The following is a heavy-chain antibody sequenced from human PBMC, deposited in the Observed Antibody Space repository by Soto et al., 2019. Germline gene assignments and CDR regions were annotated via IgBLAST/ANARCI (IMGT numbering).Heavy chain of an antibody. CDR3: ARQSGGGVITDFDY. V-gene: IGHV5-51*01. D-gene: IGHD3-10*01. CDR2: IYPGDSET. CDR1: GYSFSSYW. Sequence: PXESLKISCKGSGYSFSSYWIAWVRQMPGKGLEWMGIIYPGDSETRYSPSFQGQVSISADKSINTAYLQWSSLKASDTAMYYCARQSGGGVITDFDYWGQGTLVTVSS. J-gene: IGHJ4*02.